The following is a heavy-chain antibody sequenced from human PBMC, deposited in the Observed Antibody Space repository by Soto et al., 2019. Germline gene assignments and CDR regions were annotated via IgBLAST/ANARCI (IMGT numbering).Heavy chain of an antibody. CDR3: ARRDQIAYYYGMDV. J-gene: IGHJ6*02. D-gene: IGHD2-21*01. CDR2: INSDGSIT. CDR1: GFTFGSFA. V-gene: IGHV3-74*01. Sequence: GGSLRLSCAVSGFTFGSFALSWVRQAPGKGPVWVSRINSDGSITGYADSVKGRFTISRDNAKNTLYLQMNSLSAEDTAVYYCARRDQIAYYYGMDVWGQGTTVTVSS.